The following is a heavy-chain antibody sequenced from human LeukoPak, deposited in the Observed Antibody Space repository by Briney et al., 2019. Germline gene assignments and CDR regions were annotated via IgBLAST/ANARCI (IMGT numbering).Heavy chain of an antibody. D-gene: IGHD1-26*01. V-gene: IGHV3-30*04. Sequence: RGSLRLSCAASGFTFSSYAMHWVRQAPGKGLEWVAVISYDGSNKYYADSVKGRFTISRDNSKNTLYLQMNSLRAEDTAVYYCARGGSGSYFDYWGQGTLVTVSS. CDR2: ISYDGSNK. CDR3: ARGGSGSYFDY. CDR1: GFTFSSYA. J-gene: IGHJ4*02.